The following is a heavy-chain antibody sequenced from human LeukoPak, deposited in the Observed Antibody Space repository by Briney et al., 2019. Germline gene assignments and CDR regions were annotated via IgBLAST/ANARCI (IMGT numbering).Heavy chain of an antibody. CDR3: ARDEDGYNYKSHFDY. Sequence: GGSLRLSCAASGFTFSSYAMHWVRQAPGKGLEYVSGISSNGGSTYYANSVKGRFTISRDNSKNTLYLQMNSLRAEDTAVYYCARDEDGYNYKSHFDYWGQGTLVTVSS. V-gene: IGHV3-64*01. J-gene: IGHJ4*02. D-gene: IGHD5-24*01. CDR2: ISSNGGST. CDR1: GFTFSSYA.